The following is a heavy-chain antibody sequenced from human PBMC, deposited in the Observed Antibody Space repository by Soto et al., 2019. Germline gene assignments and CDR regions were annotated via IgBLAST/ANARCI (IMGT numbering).Heavy chain of an antibody. J-gene: IGHJ4*02. CDR2: IIPQFPTP. CDR1: GGIFRSNA. V-gene: IGHV1-69*01. CDR3: ARDAADTPMLY. D-gene: IGHD2-15*01. Sequence: QVQLVQSGAEVRTPGSSVKVSCETSGGIFRSNAISWVRQSPGQGLEWMGAIIPQFPTPYYAQKFQGRVTIPADESTNTAYMALDSQRSEDTAVYFCARDAADTPMLYWGQGTLLTVSS.